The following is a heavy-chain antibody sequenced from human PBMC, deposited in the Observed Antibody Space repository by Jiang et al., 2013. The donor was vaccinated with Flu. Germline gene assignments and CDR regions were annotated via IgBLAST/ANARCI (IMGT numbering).Heavy chain of an antibody. V-gene: IGHV4-61*01. CDR3: AAKGLFWFGESHLDY. J-gene: IGHJ4*02. D-gene: IGHD3-10*01. Sequence: GPGLVKPSETLSLTCTVSGDSVRSGSHYWSWIRQSPGKGLEWLGDIYYTGSDKYNPSLKSRVTMLVDTSMNQISLKLRFTTAADTAVYYCAAKGLFWFGESHLDYWGQGILVTVSS. CDR1: GDSVRSGSHY. CDR2: IYYTGSD.